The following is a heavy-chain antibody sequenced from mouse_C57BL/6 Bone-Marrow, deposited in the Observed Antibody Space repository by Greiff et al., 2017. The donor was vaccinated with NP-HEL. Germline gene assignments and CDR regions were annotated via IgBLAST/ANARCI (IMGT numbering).Heavy chain of an antibody. Sequence: VQLKESGPELVKPGASVKIPCKASGYTFTDYYMNWVKQSHGKSLEWIGVINPYNGGTSYNQKFKGKATLTVDKSSSTAYMELNSLTSEDSAVYYCAREGLLRYAMDYWGQGTSVTVSS. CDR3: AREGLLRYAMDY. CDR1: GYTFTDYY. J-gene: IGHJ4*01. V-gene: IGHV1-19*01. D-gene: IGHD1-1*01. CDR2: INPYNGGT.